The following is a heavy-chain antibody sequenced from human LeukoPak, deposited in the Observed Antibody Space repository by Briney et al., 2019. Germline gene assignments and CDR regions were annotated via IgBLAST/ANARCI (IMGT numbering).Heavy chain of an antibody. CDR1: GFTFDDYA. CDR3: AKARGYYYMDV. V-gene: IGHV3-9*01. J-gene: IGHJ6*03. CDR2: ISWKSGSI. Sequence: PGGSLRLSCAASGFTFDDYAMHWVRQAPGKGLEWVSGISWKSGSIGYADSVKGRFTISRDNAKNSLYLQMNSLRAEDTALYYCAKARGYYYMDVWGKGTTVSVSS.